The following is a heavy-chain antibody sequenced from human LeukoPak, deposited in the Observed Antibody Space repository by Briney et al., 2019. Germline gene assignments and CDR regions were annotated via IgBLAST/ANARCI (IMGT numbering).Heavy chain of an antibody. Sequence: PSETLSLTCAVYGGSFSGYYWSWIRQPPGKGLEWIGEINHSGSTNYNPSLKSRVTISVDTSKNQFSLKLSSVTAADTAVCYCAREGIVVVPAAKASWFDPWGQGTLVTVSS. D-gene: IGHD2-2*01. CDR2: INHSGST. V-gene: IGHV4-34*01. J-gene: IGHJ5*02. CDR1: GGSFSGYY. CDR3: AREGIVVVPAAKASWFDP.